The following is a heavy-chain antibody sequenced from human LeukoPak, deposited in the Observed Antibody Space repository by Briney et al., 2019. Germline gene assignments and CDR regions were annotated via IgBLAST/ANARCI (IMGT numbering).Heavy chain of an antibody. J-gene: IGHJ6*03. CDR2: IFGGGDT. V-gene: IGHV3-66*02. D-gene: IGHD5-12*01. CDR3: AREEIEGVPTLTFNWVATYYSHYMDV. Sequence: GGSLRLSCAASGFSVSNNYMNWVRQSPGKGLEWVSVIFGGGDTYYADSVKGRFTISRDDSKNTLYLQMSSLRAEDTAVYYCAREEIEGVPTLTFNWVATYYSHYMDVWGKGTTVAVSS. CDR1: GFSVSNNY.